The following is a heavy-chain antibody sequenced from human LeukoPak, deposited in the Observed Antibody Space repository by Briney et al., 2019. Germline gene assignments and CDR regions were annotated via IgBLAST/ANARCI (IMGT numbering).Heavy chain of an antibody. D-gene: IGHD3-10*01. V-gene: IGHV4-4*02. Sequence: SETLSLTCAVSGGSISSSNWWSWVRQPPGKGLEWIGEIYHSGSTNYNPSLKSRVTISVDKSKNQFSLKLNSVTAADTAVYYCASHYGSGSFYSPFDYWGQGTLVTVSS. J-gene: IGHJ4*02. CDR1: GGSISSSNW. CDR3: ASHYGSGSFYSPFDY. CDR2: IYHSGST.